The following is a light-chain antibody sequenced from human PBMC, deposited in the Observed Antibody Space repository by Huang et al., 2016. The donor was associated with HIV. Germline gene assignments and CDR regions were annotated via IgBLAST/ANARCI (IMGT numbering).Light chain of an antibody. V-gene: IGKV1-39*01. CDR1: QNINTY. Sequence: DILLTQSPSSLSASVGDRVTITCRASQNINTYLNWYQQKPGKAPNLLIHSASTLQTGVPSRFSGSGAGTDVTLTVNSLQPEDSATYYCQQGYSAWITFGQGTRL. J-gene: IGKJ5*01. CDR2: SAS. CDR3: QQGYSAWIT.